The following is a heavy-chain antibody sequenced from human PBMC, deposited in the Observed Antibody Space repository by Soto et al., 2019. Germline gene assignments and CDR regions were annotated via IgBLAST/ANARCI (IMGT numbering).Heavy chain of an antibody. J-gene: IGHJ4*02. V-gene: IGHV4-59*01. CDR2: IYYSGST. Sequence: PSETLSLTCTVSGGSISSYYWSWIRQPPGKGLEWIGYIYYSGSTNYNPSLKSRVTISVDTSKNQFSLKLSSVTAADTAVYYCAGTRGYCSGGSCPTVVDYWGQGTLVPVSS. D-gene: IGHD2-15*01. CDR3: AGTRGYCSGGSCPTVVDY. CDR1: GGSISSYY.